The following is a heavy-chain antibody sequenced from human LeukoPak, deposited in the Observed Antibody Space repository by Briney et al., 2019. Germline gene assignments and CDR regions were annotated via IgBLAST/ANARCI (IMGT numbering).Heavy chain of an antibody. V-gene: IGHV1-2*02. CDR3: ARDNSVGDNAWWFDP. CDR2: LNPNSGGT. CDR1: GYTFTGYY. D-gene: IGHD1-26*01. Sequence: ASVKVSCKASGYTFTGYYMHWVRQAPGQGLEWMGWLNPNSGGTNYAQKFQGRVTMTRDMSTSTDYMELSSLRSEDTAIYYCARDNSVGDNAWWFDPWGQGTLVTVSS. J-gene: IGHJ5*02.